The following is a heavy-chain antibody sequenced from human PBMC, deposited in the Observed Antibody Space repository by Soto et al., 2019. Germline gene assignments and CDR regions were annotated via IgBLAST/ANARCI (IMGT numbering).Heavy chain of an antibody. CDR3: ARCDFWSASPGYYYGMDV. J-gene: IGHJ6*02. Sequence: GRSLRLSCAASGFTFSSYWMHLVRQAPGKGLEWVSVIYSGGSTYYADSVKGRFTISRDNSKNTLYLQMNSLRAEDTAVYYCARCDFWSASPGYYYGMDVWGQGTTVTVSS. V-gene: IGHV3-53*01. D-gene: IGHD3-3*01. CDR2: IYSGGST. CDR1: GFTFSSYW.